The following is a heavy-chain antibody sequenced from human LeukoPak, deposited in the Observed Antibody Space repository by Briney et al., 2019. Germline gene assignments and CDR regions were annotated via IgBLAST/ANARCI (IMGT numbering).Heavy chain of an antibody. V-gene: IGHV4-59*12. J-gene: IGHJ4*02. CDR3: ARGPPPDFDY. CDR2: IYYSGHA. CDR1: GGSISGYF. Sequence: PSETLSLTCTVSGGSISGYFWNWIRQPPGKGLEWIGNIYYSGHANYKPSLKSRLTLSVDTSKNQFSLKLSSVTAADTAVYYCARGPPPDFDYWGRGTLVTVSS.